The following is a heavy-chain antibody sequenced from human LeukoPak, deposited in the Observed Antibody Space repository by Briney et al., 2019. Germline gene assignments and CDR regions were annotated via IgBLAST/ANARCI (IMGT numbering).Heavy chain of an antibody. D-gene: IGHD6-13*01. CDR1: GFTFSHYY. V-gene: IGHV3-11*01. CDR3: ARGSSFDY. Sequence: GGSLRLSCVTSGFTFSHYYMTWIRQAPGKGLEWVSYISGTGNNKYYADSVKGRFTISRDNAQNSLYLQMSSLRAEDTAMYYCARGSSFDYWGQGTLVTVSS. CDR2: ISGTGNNK. J-gene: IGHJ4*02.